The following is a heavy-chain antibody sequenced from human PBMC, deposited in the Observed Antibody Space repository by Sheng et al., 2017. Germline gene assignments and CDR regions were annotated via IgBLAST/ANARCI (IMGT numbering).Heavy chain of an antibody. CDR1: GGSLDTSGYY. D-gene: IGHD2-21*02. J-gene: IGHJ3*02. V-gene: IGHV4-39*07. Sequence: QLQLQESGPGLVKPSETLSLICTVSGGSLDTSGYYWGWIRQPPGRGLEWMANIFYSGSTYYNPSLKGRVTISVDTSKNQFSLKLNSVTAADTAVYYCARGARVTAVRGTDAFXMWARGQWSPSL. CDR3: ARGARVTAVRGTDAFXM. CDR2: IFYSGST.